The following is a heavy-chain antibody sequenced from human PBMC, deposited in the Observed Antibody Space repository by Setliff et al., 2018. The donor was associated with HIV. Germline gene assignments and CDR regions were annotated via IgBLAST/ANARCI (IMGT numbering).Heavy chain of an antibody. Sequence: GGSLRLSCAASGCTVSSNYMSWVRQAPGKGREWVSVIYGGGPTHYADSVKGRFTIPRDNYKYTVYLQMNSLKTEDTALYYCTTYNWKDGLGFDIWGQGTMVTVSS. CDR2: IYGGGPT. CDR1: GCTVSSNY. J-gene: IGHJ3*02. CDR3: TTYNWKDGLGFDI. V-gene: IGHV3-53*01. D-gene: IGHD1-1*01.